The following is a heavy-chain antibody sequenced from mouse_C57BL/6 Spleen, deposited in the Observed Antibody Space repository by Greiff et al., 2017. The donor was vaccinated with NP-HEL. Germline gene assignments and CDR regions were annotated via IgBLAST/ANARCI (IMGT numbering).Heavy chain of an antibody. CDR1: GFNIKDYY. V-gene: IGHV14-1*01. CDR2: IDPEDGDT. D-gene: IGHD1-1*01. CDR3: TTPPYYYGSSSYYFDY. J-gene: IGHJ2*01. Sequence: PLQQSGAELVRPGASVKLSCTASGFNIKDYYMHWVKQRPEQGLEWIGRIDPEDGDTEYAPKFQGKATMTADTSSNTAYLQLSSLTSEDTAVYYCTTPPYYYGSSSYYFDYWGQGTTLTVSS.